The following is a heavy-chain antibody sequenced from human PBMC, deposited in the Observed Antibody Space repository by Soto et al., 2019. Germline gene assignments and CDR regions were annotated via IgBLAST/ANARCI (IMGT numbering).Heavy chain of an antibody. V-gene: IGHV3-23*01. CDR3: AKAPPYGGHSFDS. CDR2: ISGSGGST. Sequence: GSLRLSCAASEFTFSNAGLSCVRQAPGKGLEWVSTISGSGGSTFYADSVRGRFIISRDNSKDTLYLQMNSLRAEDAAEYFCAKAPPYGGHSFDSWGQGTLVTVSS. CDR1: EFTFSNAG. J-gene: IGHJ4*02. D-gene: IGHD4-17*01.